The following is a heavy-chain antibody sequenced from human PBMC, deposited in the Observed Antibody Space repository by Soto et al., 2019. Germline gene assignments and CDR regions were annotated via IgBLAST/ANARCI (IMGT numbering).Heavy chain of an antibody. D-gene: IGHD5-12*01. CDR2: IIPIFGTA. V-gene: IGHV1-69*12. CDR3: ARVEYSGYDRCTYYYGMDV. Sequence: QVQLVQAGAEVKKPGSSVKVSCKASGGTFSSYASSWERQAPGQGLEWMGGIIPIFGTANYVQKFQGRVTITADESTSTAYMELSSLRSEDTAVYYCARVEYSGYDRCTYYYGMDVWGQGTTVTVSS. CDR1: GGTFSSYA. J-gene: IGHJ6*02.